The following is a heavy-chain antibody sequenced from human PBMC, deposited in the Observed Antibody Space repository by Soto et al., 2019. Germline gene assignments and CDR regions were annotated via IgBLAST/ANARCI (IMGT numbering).Heavy chain of an antibody. D-gene: IGHD6-6*01. CDR2: INHSGST. Sequence: SETLSLTCAVYGGSFSGYYWSWIRQPPRKGLEWIGEINHSGSTNYNPSLKSRVTISVDTSKNQFFLKLSSVTVADTAVYYCALKSSIAARWGWFDPWGQGTPVTVSS. CDR3: ALKSSIAARWGWFDP. J-gene: IGHJ5*02. CDR1: GGSFSGYY. V-gene: IGHV4-34*01.